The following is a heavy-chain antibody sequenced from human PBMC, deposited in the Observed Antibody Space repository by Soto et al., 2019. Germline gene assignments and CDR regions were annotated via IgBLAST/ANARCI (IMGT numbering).Heavy chain of an antibody. CDR2: ISSSSSYI. Sequence: EVQLVESGGGLVKPGGSRRLSCAASGFTFSSYSMNWVRQAPGKGREWVSSISSSSSYIYYADSVKGRFTISRDNAKNSQYLQMNSLRAEDTAVYYCARDGKDYARDYWGQGTLVTVSS. V-gene: IGHV3-21*01. CDR1: GFTFSSYS. D-gene: IGHD4-17*01. CDR3: ARDGKDYARDY. J-gene: IGHJ4*02.